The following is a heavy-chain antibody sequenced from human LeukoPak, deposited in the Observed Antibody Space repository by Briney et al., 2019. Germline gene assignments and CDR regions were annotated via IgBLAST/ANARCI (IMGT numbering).Heavy chain of an antibody. V-gene: IGHV3-23*01. J-gene: IGHJ4*02. CDR2: ISGSGGST. D-gene: IGHD3-10*01. CDR1: GFTFSSYA. CDR3: ARDMNYYGSGSYKVSDY. Sequence: PGGSLRLSCAASGFTFSSYAMSWVRQAPGKGLEWVSAISGSGGSTYYADSVKGRFTISRDNSKNTLYLQMNSLRAEDTALYYCARDMNYYGSGSYKVSDYWGQGTLVTVSS.